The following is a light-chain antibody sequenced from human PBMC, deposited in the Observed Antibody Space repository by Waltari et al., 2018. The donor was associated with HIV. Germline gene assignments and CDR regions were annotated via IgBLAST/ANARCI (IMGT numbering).Light chain of an antibody. CDR3: MQALQTPT. V-gene: IGKV2-28*01. Sequence: DIVMTQSPLSLPVTPGAPDSIPCRSRQSLLHSNGYNYLDWYLQKPGQSPQLLIYLGSNRASGVPDRFSGSGSGTDFTLKISRVEAEDVGVYYCMQALQTPTFGGGTKVEIK. CDR1: QSLLHSNGYNY. CDR2: LGS. J-gene: IGKJ4*01.